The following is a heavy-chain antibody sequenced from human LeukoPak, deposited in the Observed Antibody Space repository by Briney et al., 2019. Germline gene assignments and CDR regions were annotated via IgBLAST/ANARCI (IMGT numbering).Heavy chain of an antibody. Sequence: ASVKVSCKASGGTFSSYAISWVRQAPGQGLEWMGGIIPIFGTANYAQKFQGGVTITADESTSTAYMELSSLRSEDTAVYYCAREGRDGYNCYWGQGTLVTVSS. CDR1: GGTFSSYA. J-gene: IGHJ4*02. CDR3: AREGRDGYNCY. V-gene: IGHV1-69*13. D-gene: IGHD5-24*01. CDR2: IIPIFGTA.